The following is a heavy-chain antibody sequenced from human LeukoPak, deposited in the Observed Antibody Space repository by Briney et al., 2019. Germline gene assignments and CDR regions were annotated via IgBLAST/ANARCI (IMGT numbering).Heavy chain of an antibody. V-gene: IGHV3-74*01. J-gene: IGHJ3*02. CDR2: INSDGSST. D-gene: IGHD6-13*01. Sequence: GGSLRLSCAASGFSFSSCWMHWVRQAPGKGLVWVSRINSDGSSTRYADSVKGRFTISRDNAKNTLYLQMNSLRAEDTAVYHCARAGIGGAFDIWGQGTMVTVSS. CDR3: ARAGIGGAFDI. CDR1: GFSFSSCW.